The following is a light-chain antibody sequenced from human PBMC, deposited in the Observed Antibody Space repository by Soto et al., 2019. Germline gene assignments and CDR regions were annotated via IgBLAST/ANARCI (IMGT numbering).Light chain of an antibody. CDR2: GAS. V-gene: IGKV3-20*01. CDR3: QHYVSSPLT. J-gene: IGKJ1*01. CDR1: QSVTSSY. Sequence: EIVLTQSPGTLSLSPGERATLSCRASQSVTSSYLAWYQQKPGQAPRLLIYGASNRATGIPDRFSGSGSGTDFTLTISRLEPEDFAVYYCQHYVSSPLTFGQGTK.